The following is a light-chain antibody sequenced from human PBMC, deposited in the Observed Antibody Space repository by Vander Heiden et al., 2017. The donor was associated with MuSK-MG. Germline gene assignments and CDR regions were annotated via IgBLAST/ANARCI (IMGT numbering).Light chain of an antibody. CDR3: QQYSNWPPWT. V-gene: IGKV3-15*01. CDR2: AAS. CDR1: QSVSSN. J-gene: IGKJ1*01. Sequence: EIVMTQSPATLSVSPGERATLSCRASQSVSSNLAWYQQKPGQAPRLLIYAASTRDTGIPARFSGSGYGKEFTLTISSRQSEDFAVYYCQQYSNWPPWTFGQGTKVEIK.